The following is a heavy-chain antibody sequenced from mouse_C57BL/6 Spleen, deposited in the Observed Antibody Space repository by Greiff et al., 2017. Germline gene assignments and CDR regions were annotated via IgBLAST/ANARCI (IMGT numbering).Heavy chain of an antibody. CDR1: GYTFTSYW. D-gene: IGHD2-3*01. CDR3: AIVLYDGYYAAY. V-gene: IGHV1-74*01. CDR2: IHPSDSDT. J-gene: IGHJ3*01. Sequence: QVQLQQPGAELVKPGASVKVSCKASGYTFTSYWMHWVKQRPGQGLEWIGRIHPSDSDTNYNQKFKGKATLTVDKSSSTAYMQLSSLTSEDSEVDYCAIVLYDGYYAAYWGQGTLVTVSA.